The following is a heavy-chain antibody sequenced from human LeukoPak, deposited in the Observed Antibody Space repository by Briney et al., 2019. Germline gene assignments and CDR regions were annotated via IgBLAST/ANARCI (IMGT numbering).Heavy chain of an antibody. V-gene: IGHV3-23*01. CDR3: AKDIGRRLMVYASVS. CDR1: GFTFSSYA. CDR2: ISGSGGST. Sequence: GGSLRLSCAASGFTFSSYAMSWVRQAPGKGLEWVSAISGSGGSTYYADSVKGRFTISRDNSKNTLYLQMNSLRAEDTAVYYCAKDIGRRLMVYASVSWGQGTLVTVSS. D-gene: IGHD2-8*01. J-gene: IGHJ4*02.